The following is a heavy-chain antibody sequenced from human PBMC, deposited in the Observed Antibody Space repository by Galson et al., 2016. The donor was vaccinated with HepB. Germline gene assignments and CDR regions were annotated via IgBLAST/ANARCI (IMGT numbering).Heavy chain of an antibody. CDR1: GYSFTGYQ. J-gene: IGHJ6*02. Sequence: SVKVSCKASGYSFTGYQMHWVRQAPGQGLEWMGWVNPTSGGANYAQKFDGRVTMTRDTASSTAYMELNSLTSDDTAVYYCARVRMSRVTAYGMDVWGQGTMVTVSS. V-gene: IGHV1-2*02. CDR3: ARVRMSRVTAYGMDV. D-gene: IGHD2-21*02. CDR2: VNPTSGGA.